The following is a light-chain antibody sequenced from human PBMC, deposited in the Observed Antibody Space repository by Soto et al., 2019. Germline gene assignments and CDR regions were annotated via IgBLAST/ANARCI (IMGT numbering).Light chain of an antibody. CDR1: QSVGNN. CDR3: QQYNNWPLT. J-gene: IGKJ3*01. V-gene: IGKV3-15*01. CDR2: SAS. Sequence: EIVMTQSPATLSMFPGERAALSCRASQSVGNNLAWYQQKPGQAPRLLIYSASTRATGISARFSGSGSGTEFTLTISSLQSEDFAVYFCQQYNNWPLTFGPGTKVDI.